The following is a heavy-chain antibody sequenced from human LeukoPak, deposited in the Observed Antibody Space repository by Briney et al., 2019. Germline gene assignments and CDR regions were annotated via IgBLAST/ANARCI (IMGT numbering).Heavy chain of an antibody. CDR2: ISAYNGNT. CDR1: GYTFTSYG. Sequence: ASVKVSCKASGYTFTSYGISWVRQAPGQGLEWMGWISAYNGNTNYAQKLQGRVTMTTDTSTSTAYMELRSLRSDDTAVYYCARGELVDYYDSSGYYWFDYWGQGTLVTVS. V-gene: IGHV1-18*01. D-gene: IGHD3-22*01. J-gene: IGHJ4*02. CDR3: ARGELVDYYDSSGYYWFDY.